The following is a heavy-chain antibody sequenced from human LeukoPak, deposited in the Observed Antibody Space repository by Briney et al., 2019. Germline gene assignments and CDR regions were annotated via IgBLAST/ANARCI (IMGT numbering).Heavy chain of an antibody. V-gene: IGHV3-21*01. CDR2: ISSSSSYI. Sequence: GGSLRLSCAASGFTFSSYSTNWVRQAPGKGLEWVSSISSSSSYIYYADSVKGRFTISRDNAKNSLYLQMNSLRAEDTAVYYCAGDTAMAPRVDYWGQGTLVTVSS. J-gene: IGHJ4*02. CDR3: AGDTAMAPRVDY. D-gene: IGHD5-18*01. CDR1: GFTFSSYS.